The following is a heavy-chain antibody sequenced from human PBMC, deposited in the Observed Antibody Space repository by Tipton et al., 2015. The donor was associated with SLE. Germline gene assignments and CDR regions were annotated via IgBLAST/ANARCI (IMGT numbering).Heavy chain of an antibody. J-gene: IGHJ6*02. CDR1: GGSISGYF. Sequence: TLSLTCTVSGGSISGYFWSWIRQPPGKGLEWIGNIYYSGSTNYSPSLKSRVTISVGTSKNQLSLKLTSVTAADTAVYYCARGDYPYGMDVWGQGTTVTV. D-gene: IGHD4/OR15-4a*01. CDR2: IYYSGST. V-gene: IGHV4-59*01. CDR3: ARGDYPYGMDV.